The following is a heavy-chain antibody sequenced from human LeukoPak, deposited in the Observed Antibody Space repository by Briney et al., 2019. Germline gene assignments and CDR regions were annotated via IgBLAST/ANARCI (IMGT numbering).Heavy chain of an antibody. CDR1: GGSVSSGSYY. V-gene: IGHV4-61*01. CDR3: ARDGTYSSSWTHYYYYYMDV. CDR2: IYYSGST. J-gene: IGHJ6*03. Sequence: KPSETLSLTCTVSGGSVSSGSYYWSWIRQPPGKGLEWIGYIYYSGSTNYNPSLKGRVTISVDTSKNQFSLKLSSVTAADTAVYYCARDGTYSSSWTHYYYYYMDVWGKGTTVTVSS. D-gene: IGHD6-13*01.